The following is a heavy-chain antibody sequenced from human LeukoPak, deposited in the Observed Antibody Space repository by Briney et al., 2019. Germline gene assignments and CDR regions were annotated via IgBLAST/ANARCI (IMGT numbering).Heavy chain of an antibody. CDR3: ARSGGRYFDWPIYY. V-gene: IGHV3-20*04. J-gene: IGHJ4*02. D-gene: IGHD3-9*01. CDR1: GFTFDDYG. CDR2: INWNGGST. Sequence: GGSLRLSCAASGFTFDDYGMSWVRQAPGKGLEWVSGINWNGGSTGYADSVKGRFTISRDNAKNSLYLQMNSLRAEDTALYYCARSGGRYFDWPIYYWGQGTLVTVSS.